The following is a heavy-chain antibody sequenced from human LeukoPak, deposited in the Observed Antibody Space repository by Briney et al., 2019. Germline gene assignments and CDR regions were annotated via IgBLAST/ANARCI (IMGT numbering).Heavy chain of an antibody. V-gene: IGHV4-4*02. CDR2: IYHSGST. CDR3: AIVTLYNWNADWFDP. Sequence: PSGTLSLTCAVSGGSISSSNWWSWVRQPPGKGLEWIGEIYHSGSTNYNPSLKSRVTISVDKSKNQFALKLSSVTAADTAVYYCAIVTLYNWNADWFDPWGQGTLVTVSS. CDR1: GGSISSSNW. J-gene: IGHJ5*02. D-gene: IGHD1-20*01.